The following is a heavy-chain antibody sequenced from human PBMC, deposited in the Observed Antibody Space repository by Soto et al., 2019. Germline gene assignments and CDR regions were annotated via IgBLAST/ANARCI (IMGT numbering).Heavy chain of an antibody. J-gene: IGHJ4*02. CDR3: TSTTYYSNLSVFDY. CDR2: IKSKTDGETR. D-gene: IGHD3-10*01. V-gene: IGHV3-15*07. Sequence: EVQLVESGGDLVKPGGSLRLSCAGSGFTFSNAWMNWVRQAPGKGLEWVGRIKSKTDGETRDYAAPVKDRFAISRDDSKNTVYLHVNSLKAEDTAVYYCTSTTYYSNLSVFDYWGQGTLVTVSS. CDR1: GFTFSNAW.